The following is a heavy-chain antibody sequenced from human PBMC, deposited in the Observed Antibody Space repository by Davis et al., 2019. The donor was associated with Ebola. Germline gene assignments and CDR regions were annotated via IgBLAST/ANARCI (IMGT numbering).Heavy chain of an antibody. D-gene: IGHD3-3*01. V-gene: IGHV4-30-4*01. CDR2: IYYSGST. J-gene: IGHJ4*02. CDR3: ARGDTIFGVVISHFDY. CDR1: GESFSGYY. Sequence: SETLPLTCAVYGESFSGYYWSWIRQPPGKGLEWIGYIYYSGSTYYNPSLKSRVTISVDTSKNQFSLKLSSVTAADTAVYYCARGDTIFGVVISHFDYWGQGTLVTVSS.